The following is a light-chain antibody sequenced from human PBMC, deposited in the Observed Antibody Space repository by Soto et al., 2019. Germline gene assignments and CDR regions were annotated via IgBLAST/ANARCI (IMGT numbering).Light chain of an antibody. V-gene: IGKV1-5*01. CDR1: PNIGNR. CDR3: QHYGGMWT. J-gene: IGKJ1*01. CDR2: DAS. Sequence: DIQMTQSPSTLSASVGDRITITCRASPNIGNRLAWYQQKPGKDPKVLIYDASSLESGVPSRFSGSGSGTDFILTISSLQPDDSATYYCQHYGGMWTFGQGTKVDIK.